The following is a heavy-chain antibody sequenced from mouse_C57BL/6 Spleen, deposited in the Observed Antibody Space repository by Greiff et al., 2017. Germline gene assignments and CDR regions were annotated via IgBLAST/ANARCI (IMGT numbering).Heavy chain of an antibody. CDR2: IWSGGST. CDR3: ASGSSSYYYAMDY. Sequence: VQLQQSGPGLVQPSQSLSITCTVSGFSLTSYGVHWVRQSPGKGLEWLGVIWSGGSTDYNAAFISRLSISKDNSKSQVFFKMKSLQADDTAIYYCASGSSSYYYAMDYWGQGTSVTVSS. V-gene: IGHV2-2*01. CDR1: GFSLTSYG. J-gene: IGHJ4*01. D-gene: IGHD1-1*01.